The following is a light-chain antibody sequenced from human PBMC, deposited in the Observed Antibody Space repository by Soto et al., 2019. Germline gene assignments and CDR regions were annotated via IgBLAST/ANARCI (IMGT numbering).Light chain of an antibody. CDR2: EVS. V-gene: IGLV2-23*02. CDR1: TSDVGSYSL. Sequence: QSALTQPASVSGSPGQSMTISCTGTTSDVGSYSLVSWYQQHPGKVPKLLIYEVSKRPSGVSNRFSGSKSANTASLTISGLQTEDEADYYCCSYACSGTPYVFGTGTKLTVL. CDR3: CSYACSGTPYV. J-gene: IGLJ1*01.